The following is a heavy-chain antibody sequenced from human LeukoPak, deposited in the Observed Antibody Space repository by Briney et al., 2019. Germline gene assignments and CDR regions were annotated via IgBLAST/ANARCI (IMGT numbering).Heavy chain of an antibody. CDR3: AGHSYDFWSGHLYYFDY. CDR1: GGSISSYY. Sequence: SETLSLTCTVSGGSISSYYWSWIRQPPGKGLEWIGYIYYSGSTNYNPSLKSRVTISVDTSKNQFSLKLSSVTAADTAVYYCAGHSYDFWSGHLYYFDYWGQGTLVTVSS. V-gene: IGHV4-59*08. J-gene: IGHJ4*02. D-gene: IGHD3-3*01. CDR2: IYYSGST.